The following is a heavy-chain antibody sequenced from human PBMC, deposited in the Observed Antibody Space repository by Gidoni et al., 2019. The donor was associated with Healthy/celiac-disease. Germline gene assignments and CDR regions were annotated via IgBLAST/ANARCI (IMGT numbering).Heavy chain of an antibody. CDR3: PFGASGYYSLDY. CDR2: ISYDGSNK. D-gene: IGHD3-22*01. Sequence: QVQLVESGGGVVQPGRSLRLSCAASGVTFSSYAMHWVRQAPGKGLEGVAVISYDGSNKYYADSVKGRFTISRDNSKNTLYLQMNSLRAEDTAVYYCPFGASGYYSLDYWAQGTLVTVSS. CDR1: GVTFSSYA. V-gene: IGHV3-30-3*01. J-gene: IGHJ4*02.